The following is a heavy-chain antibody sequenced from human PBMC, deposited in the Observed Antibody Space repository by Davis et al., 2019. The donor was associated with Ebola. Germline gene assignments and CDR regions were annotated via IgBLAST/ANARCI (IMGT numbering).Heavy chain of an antibody. CDR3: AKDTSNIWFDI. CDR1: GFTFSSYN. D-gene: IGHD1-26*01. V-gene: IGHV3-23*01. CDR2: LGTSADT. Sequence: GESLKISCAASGFTFSSYNMNWVRQAPGKGLEWVSTLGTSADTYYADSVKGRFTISRDNSKNTLYLQMNGLRVEDTAIYYCAKDTSNIWFDIWGQGTNVTVSS. J-gene: IGHJ3*02.